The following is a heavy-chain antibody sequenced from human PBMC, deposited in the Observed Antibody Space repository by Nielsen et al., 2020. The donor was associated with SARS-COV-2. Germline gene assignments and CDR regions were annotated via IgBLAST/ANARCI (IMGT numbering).Heavy chain of an antibody. Sequence: ASVKVSCKASGYTFTSYGISWVRQAPGQGLEWMGWISAYNGNTNYAQKLQGRVTMTTDTSTSTAYMELRSLRSDDTAVYYCAREGPASSWYTPTHYYYYYMDVWGKGTTVTVSS. D-gene: IGHD6-13*01. CDR2: ISAYNGNT. J-gene: IGHJ6*03. V-gene: IGHV1-18*01. CDR1: GYTFTSYG. CDR3: AREGPASSWYTPTHYYYYYMDV.